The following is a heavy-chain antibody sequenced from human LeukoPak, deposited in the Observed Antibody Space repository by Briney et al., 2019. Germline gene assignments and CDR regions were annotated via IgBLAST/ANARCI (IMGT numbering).Heavy chain of an antibody. J-gene: IGHJ4*02. CDR2: ISYDGSNK. D-gene: IGHD5-18*01. Sequence: AGGSLRLSCAASGFTFSSYGKHWVRQAPDKGLEWVAVISYDGSNKYYADSVKGRFTISRDNSKNTLYLQMNSLRAEDTAVYYCAKDRNAMVTVDYWGQGTLVTVSS. CDR1: GFTFSSYG. CDR3: AKDRNAMVTVDY. V-gene: IGHV3-30*18.